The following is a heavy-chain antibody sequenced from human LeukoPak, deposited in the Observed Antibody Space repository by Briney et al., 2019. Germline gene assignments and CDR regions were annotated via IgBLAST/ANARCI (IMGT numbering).Heavy chain of an antibody. J-gene: IGHJ4*02. CDR1: GFTFSSYS. CDR2: ISSSGSTI. Sequence: GGSLRLSCAASGFTFSSYSMNWVRQAPGKGLEWVSYISSSGSTIDYGDSVKGRFTISRDNAKNSLYLQMNSLRAEDTAVYYCAKGHDRGVPHYFDYWGQGTLVTVSS. CDR3: AKGHDRGVPHYFDY. D-gene: IGHD3-22*01. V-gene: IGHV3-48*04.